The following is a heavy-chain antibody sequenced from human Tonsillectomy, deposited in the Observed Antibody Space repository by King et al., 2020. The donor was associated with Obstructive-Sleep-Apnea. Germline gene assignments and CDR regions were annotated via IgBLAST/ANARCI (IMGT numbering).Heavy chain of an antibody. D-gene: IGHD3-22*01. V-gene: IGHV3-15*04. J-gene: IGHJ4*02. CDR2: IESISDGGTT. CDR3: TTSPGFYDSSPFDY. CDR1: GISFNKAW. Sequence: VQLVESGGGLVKPGGSLRLSCAASGISFNKAWMNCVRQSPGKGLEWVGRIESISDGGTTDYPAPVTGRVTITREDSKNTAYLRMNSLKAPDTAVYYFTTSPGFYDSSPFDYWGQGTLVTVSS.